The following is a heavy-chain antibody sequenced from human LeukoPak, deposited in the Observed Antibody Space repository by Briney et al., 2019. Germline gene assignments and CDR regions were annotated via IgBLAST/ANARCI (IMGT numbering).Heavy chain of an antibody. Sequence: GGSLRLSCAASGFTLSNFWMSWVRQAPGKGLEWVANMERDGSDKNYVDAVKGRFTTSRDNAKNTLFLQMNSLRADDTAAYYCARESTEVTPGYWGQGTLVTVSS. J-gene: IGHJ4*02. CDR3: ARESTEVTPGY. V-gene: IGHV3-7*01. D-gene: IGHD4-23*01. CDR2: MERDGSDK. CDR1: GFTLSNFW.